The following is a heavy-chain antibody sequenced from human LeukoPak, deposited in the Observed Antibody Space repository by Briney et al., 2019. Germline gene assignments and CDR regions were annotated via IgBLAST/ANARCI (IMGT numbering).Heavy chain of an antibody. CDR3: AKDKPYGSGSSYYMDV. CDR1: GFTFSDYY. CDR2: ISSSGSTI. D-gene: IGHD3-10*01. V-gene: IGHV3-11*01. J-gene: IGHJ6*03. Sequence: GSLRLSCAASGFTFSDYYMSWIRQAPGKGLEWVSYISSSGSTIYYADSVKGRFTISRDNAKNSLYLQMNSLRAEDTAVYYCAKDKPYGSGSSYYMDVWGKGTTVTISS.